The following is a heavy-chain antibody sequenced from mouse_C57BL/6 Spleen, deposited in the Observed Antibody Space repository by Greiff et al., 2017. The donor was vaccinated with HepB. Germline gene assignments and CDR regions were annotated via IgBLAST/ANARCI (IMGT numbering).Heavy chain of an antibody. CDR2: IDPSDSET. V-gene: IGHV1-52*01. Sequence: QVQLQQPGAELVRPGSSVKLSCKASGYTFTSYWMHWVKQRPIQGLEWIGNIDPSDSETHYNQKFKDKATLTVDKSSSTAYMQLSSLTSEDSAVYYWATYGSSYDAMDYWGQGTSVTVSS. CDR3: ATYGSSYDAMDY. D-gene: IGHD1-1*01. CDR1: GYTFTSYW. J-gene: IGHJ4*01.